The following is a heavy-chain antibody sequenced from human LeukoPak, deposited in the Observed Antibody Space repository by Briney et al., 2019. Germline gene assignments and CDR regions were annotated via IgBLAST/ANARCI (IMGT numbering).Heavy chain of an antibody. CDR3: ASGVIDDFWSGFDY. V-gene: IGHV3-66*02. J-gene: IGHJ4*02. CDR1: GFTVSSNY. CDR2: IYGGGST. Sequence: PGGSLRLSCAASGFTVSSNYMSWVRQAPGKGLEWVSVIYGGGSTYYADSVKGRFTISRDNSKNTLYLQMNSLRAEDTAVYYCASGVIDDFWSGFDYWGQGTLVTVSS. D-gene: IGHD3-3*01.